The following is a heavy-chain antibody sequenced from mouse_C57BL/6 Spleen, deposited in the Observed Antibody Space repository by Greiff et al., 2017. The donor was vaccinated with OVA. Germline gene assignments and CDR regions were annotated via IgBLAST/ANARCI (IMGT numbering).Heavy chain of an antibody. CDR1: GFTFSDYG. CDR3: ARPLLRGYFDV. D-gene: IGHD2-10*01. V-gene: IGHV5-17*01. Sequence: DVMLVESGGGLVKPGGSLKLSCAASGFTFSDYGMHWVRQAPEKGLEWVAYISSGSSTIYYADTVKGRFTISRDNAKNTLFLQMTSLRSEDTAMYYGARPLLRGYFDVWGTGTTVTVSS. J-gene: IGHJ1*03. CDR2: ISSGSSTI.